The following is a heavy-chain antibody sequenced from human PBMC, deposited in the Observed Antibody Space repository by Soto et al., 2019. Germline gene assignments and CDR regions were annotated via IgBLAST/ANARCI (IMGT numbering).Heavy chain of an antibody. J-gene: IGHJ4*02. CDR3: ARGEPYSSGWDLPFDF. CDR1: GFTVSSNY. Sequence: EVQLVESGGGLVQPGGSLRLSCAASGFTVSSNYMSWVRQAPGKGLEWVSVIYSGGSTYYADSVKGRFTIYKDNSKNTVHLQMSSLRGEDTAVYFCARGEPYSSGWDLPFDFWGQGTLVTVSS. V-gene: IGHV3-66*01. CDR2: IYSGGST. D-gene: IGHD6-19*01.